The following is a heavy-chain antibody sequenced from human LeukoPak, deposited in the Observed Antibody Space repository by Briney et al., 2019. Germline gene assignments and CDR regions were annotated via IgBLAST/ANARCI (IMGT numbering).Heavy chain of an antibody. Sequence: GGSLRLSCAASGFTFSNYAMHWVRQAPGKGLEWVAVIWYDGSNKYYADSVKGRFTISRDNSKNTLYLQMNSLRAEDTAVYYCARDKYSSSSYYFDYWGQGTLVTVSS. CDR2: IWYDGSNK. J-gene: IGHJ4*02. D-gene: IGHD6-6*01. V-gene: IGHV3-33*08. CDR1: GFTFSNYA. CDR3: ARDKYSSSSYYFDY.